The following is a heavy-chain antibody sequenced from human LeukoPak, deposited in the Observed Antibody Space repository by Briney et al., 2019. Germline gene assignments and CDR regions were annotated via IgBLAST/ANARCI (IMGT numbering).Heavy chain of an antibody. J-gene: IGHJ3*02. CDR3: ARGRIVVANTGAFDI. V-gene: IGHV4-61*02. Sequence: SGPTLVKPTQTLTLTCTFSGFSLSTSGVGVGWIRQPAGKGLEWIGRTHTNGNTLYNPSLKSRVTMSVDTSKSQFSLRLTSVTAADTAVYYCARGRIVVANTGAFDIWGQGTMVPVSS. CDR2: THTNGNT. D-gene: IGHD3-22*01. CDR1: GFSLSTSG.